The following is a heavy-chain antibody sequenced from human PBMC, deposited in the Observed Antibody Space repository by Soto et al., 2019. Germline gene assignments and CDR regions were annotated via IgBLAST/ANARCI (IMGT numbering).Heavy chain of an antibody. CDR3: ARRAPGVVVVAATENWFDP. CDR1: GGSISSSSYY. Sequence: SETLSLTCTVPGGSISSSSYYWGWIRQPPGKGLEWIGSIYYSGSTYYNPSPKSRVTISVDTSKNQFSLKLSSVTAADTAVYYCARRAPGVVVVAATENWFDPLGQGTLVTVSS. D-gene: IGHD2-15*01. V-gene: IGHV4-39*01. CDR2: IYYSGST. J-gene: IGHJ5*02.